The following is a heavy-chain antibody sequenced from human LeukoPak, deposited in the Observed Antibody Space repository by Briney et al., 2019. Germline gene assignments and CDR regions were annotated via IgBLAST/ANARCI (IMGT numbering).Heavy chain of an antibody. CDR1: GGSISSSSYY. CDR2: IYYSGST. CDR3: ATNGWYCLDH. V-gene: IGHV4-39*02. D-gene: IGHD6-19*01. J-gene: IGHJ1*01. Sequence: SETLSLTCTVSGGSISSSSYYWGWIRQPLGKGLEWIGSIYYSGSTYYNPSLKSRVTISVNKSNNHFSLRLTSVTAADTAVYYCATNGWYCLDHWGQGALVTVSS.